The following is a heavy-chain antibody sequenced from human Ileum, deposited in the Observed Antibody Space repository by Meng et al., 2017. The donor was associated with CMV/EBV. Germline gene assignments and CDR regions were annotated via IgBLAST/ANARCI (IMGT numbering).Heavy chain of an antibody. CDR2: VKSKSDGGTI. Sequence: EVQLVESGGGLIKPGGSLILSCVGSGFTFSNAWMNWVRQSPGKGLEWVGRVKSKSDGGTIDYAALVKDRFTISRDDTKNTLFLQMNSLKTEDTAVYYCASAPGYYDASPFDYWGQGTLVTVAS. J-gene: IGHJ4*02. V-gene: IGHV3-15*01. CDR3: ASAPGYYDASPFDY. CDR1: GFTFSNAW. D-gene: IGHD3-16*01.